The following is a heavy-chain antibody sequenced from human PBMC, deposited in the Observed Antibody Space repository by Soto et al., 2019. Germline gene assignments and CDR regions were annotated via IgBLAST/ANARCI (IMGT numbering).Heavy chain of an antibody. CDR3: ARLRIIMLRGERNYYGMDV. CDR2: MYSSENT. J-gene: IGHJ6*02. V-gene: IGHV4-39*07. Sequence: SETLSLTCPVSGGSVSSNSYSWGWIRQSPGKGLEWIGTMYSSENTYYNPSRLSRVTISVDTSKTHFSLKLASVTAADTAVYYCARLRIIMLRGERNYYGMDVWGQGTTVTAP. D-gene: IGHD3-10*01. CDR1: GGSVSSNSYS.